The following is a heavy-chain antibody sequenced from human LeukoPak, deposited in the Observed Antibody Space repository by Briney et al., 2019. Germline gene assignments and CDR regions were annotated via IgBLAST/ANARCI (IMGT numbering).Heavy chain of an antibody. CDR1: GFTFSSYA. J-gene: IGHJ4*02. D-gene: IGHD3-10*01. CDR3: AKTPFTGTYSYYFDY. V-gene: IGHV3-30*18. Sequence: GGSLRLSCAASGFTFSSYAMHWVRQAPGKGLESVALISYDGSSKSYADSVKGRFTISRDNSKNTLFLQMNSLRAEETAVYYCAKTPFTGTYSYYFDYWGQGTLVTVSS. CDR2: ISYDGSSK.